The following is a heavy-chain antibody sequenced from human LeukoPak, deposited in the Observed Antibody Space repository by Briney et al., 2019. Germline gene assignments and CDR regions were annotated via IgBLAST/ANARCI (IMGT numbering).Heavy chain of an antibody. D-gene: IGHD2-15*01. Sequence: ASVKVSCKASGYTFTSYDINWVRQATGQGLEWMGWMNPNSGDTGYAQKFQGRVTITRNTSISTAFMEVSSLRSEDTAVYYCASGSYCSGGSCLMANWFDPWGQGTLVTVSS. J-gene: IGHJ5*02. V-gene: IGHV1-8*03. CDR2: MNPNSGDT. CDR1: GYTFTSYD. CDR3: ASGSYCSGGSCLMANWFDP.